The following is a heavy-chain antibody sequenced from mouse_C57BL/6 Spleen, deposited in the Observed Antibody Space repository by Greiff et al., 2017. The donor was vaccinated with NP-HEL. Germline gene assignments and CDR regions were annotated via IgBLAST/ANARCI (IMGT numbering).Heavy chain of an antibody. D-gene: IGHD2-5*01. CDR1: GYTFTSYW. Sequence: VQLQESGAELAQPGASVKLSCKASGYTFTSYWLHWVKPRPGQGLEWIGYINPRSGYTKYNQKFKDKATLTADKSSSTAYMQLSSLTYEDSAVYYCARGYYSNYVDYWGQGTTLTVSS. V-gene: IGHV1-7*01. CDR2: INPRSGYT. CDR3: ARGYYSNYVDY. J-gene: IGHJ2*01.